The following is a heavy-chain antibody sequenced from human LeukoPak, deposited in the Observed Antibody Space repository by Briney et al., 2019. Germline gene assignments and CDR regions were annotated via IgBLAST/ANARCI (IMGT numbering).Heavy chain of an antibody. V-gene: IGHV3-7*01. J-gene: IGHJ4*02. CDR3: ARDVRGALDF. D-gene: IGHD2-15*01. Sequence: GGSLRLSCAASGFTFSRYWMAWVRQAPGKGLEWVANIRGDAGDTGSADSVKGRFTISKDNDKNSLHLQMNSLTAEDTAVYYCARDVRGALDFWGQGTLVVVSS. CDR2: IRGDAGDT. CDR1: GFTFSRYW.